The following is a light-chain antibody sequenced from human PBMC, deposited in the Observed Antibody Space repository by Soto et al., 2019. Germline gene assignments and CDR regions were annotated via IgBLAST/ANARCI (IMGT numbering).Light chain of an antibody. V-gene: IGKV1-33*01. J-gene: IGKJ3*01. CDR2: DAS. CDR3: QQYDTLSFT. Sequence: DIQMTQSPSSLSASVGDRVTITCQASHDISNYLNWYQQKLGKAPKLRIYDASNLEPGVPSRFSGSGSGTKFIFTISSLQPEDIATYYCQQYDTLSFTFGPGTKVDL. CDR1: HDISNY.